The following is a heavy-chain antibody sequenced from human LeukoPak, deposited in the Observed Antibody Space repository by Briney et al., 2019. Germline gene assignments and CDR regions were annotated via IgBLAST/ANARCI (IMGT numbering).Heavy chain of an antibody. CDR3: TTENWYVFEN. D-gene: IGHD1-1*01. Sequence: PGGSFRLSCAASGFPFSSYWMAWVRQAPGKGLEWVATITLDGSDSYYVDSVKGRFTVSRDNAKNSLYLQMNSLRAEDTAVFYCTTENWYVFENWGQGSLVTVSS. J-gene: IGHJ4*02. CDR1: GFPFSSYW. CDR2: ITLDGSDS. V-gene: IGHV3-7*04.